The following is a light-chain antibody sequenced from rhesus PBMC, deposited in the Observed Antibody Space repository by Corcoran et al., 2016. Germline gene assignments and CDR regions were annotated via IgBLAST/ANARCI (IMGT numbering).Light chain of an antibody. CDR1: QRVSSY. J-gene: IGKJ2*01. CDR3: LQSSNWPYS. Sequence: DIVMTQSPATLALSPGERATLSCRASQRVSSYLAWYQQKPGQAPRFLNYGASSRATGIPVRFSGSGAGQEFTLTISSLEPEDVGVYFCLQSSNWPYSFGQGTKVEIK. V-gene: IGKV3-24*04. CDR2: GAS.